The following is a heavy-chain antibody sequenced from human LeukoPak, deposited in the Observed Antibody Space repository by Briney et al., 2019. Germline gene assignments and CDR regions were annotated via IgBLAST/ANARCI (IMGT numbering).Heavy chain of an antibody. Sequence: GGSLSFSCSASGFTVSSNYMSWVRQAPGQGLEGVSVIYSGGSTYYADSVKGRFTISRENSKNTLYLQMNSLRAEDTAVYYWAKDCRTAWSTIDYWGQGTLVTVSS. V-gene: IGHV3-66*01. CDR1: GFTVSSNY. CDR3: AKDCRTAWSTIDY. CDR2: IYSGGST. J-gene: IGHJ4*02. D-gene: IGHD5-18*01.